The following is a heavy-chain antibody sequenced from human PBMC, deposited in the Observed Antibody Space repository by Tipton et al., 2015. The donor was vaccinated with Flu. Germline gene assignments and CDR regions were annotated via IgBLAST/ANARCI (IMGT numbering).Heavy chain of an antibody. J-gene: IGHJ6*02. V-gene: IGHV4-59*01. D-gene: IGHD3-10*01. CDR1: GGSFSGYY. CDR3: ARARAPYYYYAMDV. Sequence: TLSLTCAVYGGSFSGYYWNWIRQPPGKGLEWIGYIYYSGGTNYNPSLQSRLSISVDSSKNQLSLKLTSVTAADTAVYYCARARAPYYYYAMDVWGQGATVTVSS. CDR2: IYYSGGT.